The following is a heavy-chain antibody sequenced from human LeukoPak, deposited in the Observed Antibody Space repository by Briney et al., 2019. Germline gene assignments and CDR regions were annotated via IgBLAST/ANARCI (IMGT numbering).Heavy chain of an antibody. J-gene: IGHJ6*02. D-gene: IGHD5-18*01. CDR3: ARDHPAMIMGDYYGMDV. V-gene: IGHV3-21*01. CDR2: ISSSSSYI. Sequence: GGSLRLSCAASGFTFSSYSMNWVRQAPVKGLEWVSSISSSSSYIYYADSVKGRFTISRDNAKNSLYLQMNSLRAEDTAVYYCARDHPAMIMGDYYGMDVWGQGTTVTVSS. CDR1: GFTFSSYS.